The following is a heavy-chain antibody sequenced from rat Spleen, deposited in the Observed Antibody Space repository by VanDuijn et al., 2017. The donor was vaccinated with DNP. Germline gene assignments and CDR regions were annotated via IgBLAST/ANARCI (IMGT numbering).Heavy chain of an antibody. Sequence: EVKLMESGGGLVQPGRSLKLSCAGSGFTFSDYYMAWVHQTPTKGLDWVASISSDGSHTYYRDSVKGRFTISRDNAKSSLFLQMDSLRSEDTATYYCTTLITFMSGWSQGTSVTVSS. D-gene: IGHD1-1*01. CDR2: ISSDGSHT. CDR3: TTLITFMSG. J-gene: IGHJ4*01. CDR1: GFTFSDYY. V-gene: IGHV5-20*01.